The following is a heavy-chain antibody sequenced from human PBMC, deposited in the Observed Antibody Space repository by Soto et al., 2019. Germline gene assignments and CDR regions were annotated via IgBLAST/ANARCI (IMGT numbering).Heavy chain of an antibody. CDR3: GRDLGYGWGASVNHYLDY. CDR1: EFTFGSYW. V-gene: IGHV3-7*01. D-gene: IGHD3-10*01. Sequence: GGALRLSAAASEFTFGSYWGSGVREAPGKGQERLATIKMEGREKKYVGSVKRRWTMSRDNAKSLRYLQMDSLRAEEPAVYYCGRDLGYGWGASVNHYLDYWGHGTLVTVSS. J-gene: IGHJ4*01. CDR2: IKMEGREK.